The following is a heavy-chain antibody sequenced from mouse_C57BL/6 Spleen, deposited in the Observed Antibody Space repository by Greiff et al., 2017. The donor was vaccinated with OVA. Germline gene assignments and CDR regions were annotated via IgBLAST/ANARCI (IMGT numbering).Heavy chain of an antibody. CDR2: ISNGGGST. CDR3: ASHSYYYGSSYGYFDV. Sequence: EVQVVESGGGLVQPGGSLKLSCAASGFTFSDYYMYWVRQTPEKRLEWVAYISNGGGSTYYPDTVKGRFTISRDNAKNTLYLQMSRLKSEDTAMYYCASHSYYYGSSYGYFDVWGTGTTVTVSS. D-gene: IGHD1-1*01. J-gene: IGHJ1*03. CDR1: GFTFSDYY. V-gene: IGHV5-12*01.